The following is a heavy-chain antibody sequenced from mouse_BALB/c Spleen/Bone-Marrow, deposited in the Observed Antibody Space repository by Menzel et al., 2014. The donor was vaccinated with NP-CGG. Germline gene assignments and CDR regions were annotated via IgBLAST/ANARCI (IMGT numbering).Heavy chain of an antibody. V-gene: IGHV2-3*01. CDR1: GFSLTNYG. CDR3: AKWDHHGNFYAMDY. CDR2: IWGDGSI. Sequence: VMLVESGPGLVAPSQNLSITCTVSGFSLTNYGVSWVRQPPGKGLEWLGVIWGDGSINYHSALISRLSISKDNSKSQVFLKLNSLQIDDTATYYYAKWDHHGNFYAMDYWGQGTSVTVSS. J-gene: IGHJ4*01. D-gene: IGHD2-1*01.